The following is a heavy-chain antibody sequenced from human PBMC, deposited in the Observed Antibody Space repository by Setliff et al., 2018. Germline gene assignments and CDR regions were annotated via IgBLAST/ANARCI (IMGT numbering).Heavy chain of an antibody. V-gene: IGHV3-7*03. J-gene: IGHJ6*03. D-gene: IGHD3-16*01. Sequence: GGSLRLSCTASGFSYSNCWVSWVRQAPGKGLEWLASINPHASEKYYVDSVKGRFTISRDNTKNSVYLQISSLTVEDTAVYYCARDSIGPFLCNMDGWGKGTTVTVSS. CDR1: GFSYSNCW. CDR3: ARDSIGPFLCNMDG. CDR2: INPHASEK.